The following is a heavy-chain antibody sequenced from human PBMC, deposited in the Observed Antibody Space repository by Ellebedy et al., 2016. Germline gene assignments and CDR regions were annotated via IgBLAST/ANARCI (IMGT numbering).Heavy chain of an antibody. CDR1: GGSLSSGNYY. V-gene: IGHV4-39*01. D-gene: IGHD1-26*01. CDR3: ARGTGSYGSAMDV. CDR2: VYNDGST. Sequence: GSLRLSXTFSGGSLSSGNYYWAWIRQPPGKGLEWIINVYNDGSTYYNPSLKSRVTISVDASKNQFSLKLNSMTAADTAVYYCARGTGSYGSAMDVWGQGTTVTVSS. J-gene: IGHJ6*02.